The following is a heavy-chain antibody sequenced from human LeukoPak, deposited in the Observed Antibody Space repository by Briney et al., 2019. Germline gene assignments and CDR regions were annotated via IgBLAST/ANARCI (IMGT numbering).Heavy chain of an antibody. CDR3: AKHGYGGNWFDP. CDR2: ICGSGGST. J-gene: IGHJ5*02. Sequence: GGSLRLSCAASGFTFNNYAMSWVRQAPGKGLEWVSAICGSGGSTYYADSVKGRFTISRDNSKNTLYLQMNSLRAEDTAVYYCAKHGYGGNWFDPWGQGTLVTVSS. V-gene: IGHV3-23*01. CDR1: GFTFNNYA. D-gene: IGHD5-18*01.